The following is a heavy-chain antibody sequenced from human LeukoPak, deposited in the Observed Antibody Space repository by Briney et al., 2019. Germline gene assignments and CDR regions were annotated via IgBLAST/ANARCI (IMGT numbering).Heavy chain of an antibody. Sequence: VGSLRLSCAASGFTFSKAWMSWVRQAPGKRLEWVGRIKSKSNTETTDYAAPVKGRFTISRDDSKNTLYLQMNSLETEDTAVYYCTLYPYYSDSPSHYWGQGTLVTVSS. CDR3: TLYPYYSDSPSHY. D-gene: IGHD2-2*02. CDR2: IKSKSNTETT. J-gene: IGHJ4*02. V-gene: IGHV3-15*01. CDR1: GFTFSKAW.